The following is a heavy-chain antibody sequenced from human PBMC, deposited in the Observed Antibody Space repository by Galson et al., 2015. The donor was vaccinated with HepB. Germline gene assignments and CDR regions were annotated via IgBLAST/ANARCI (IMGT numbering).Heavy chain of an antibody. CDR2: ISYDGSNK. CDR1: GFTFSSYG. D-gene: IGHD3-3*01. V-gene: IGHV3-30*18. CDR3: AKGLEWHLDY. Sequence: SLRLSCAASGFTFSSYGMHWVRQAPGKGLEWVAVISYDGSNKYYADSVKGRFTISRDNSKNTLYLQMNSLRAEDTAVYYCAKGLEWHLDYWGQGTLVTVSS. J-gene: IGHJ4*02.